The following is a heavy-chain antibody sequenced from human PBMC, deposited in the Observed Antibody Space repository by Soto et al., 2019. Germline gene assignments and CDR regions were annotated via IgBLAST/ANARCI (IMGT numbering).Heavy chain of an antibody. J-gene: IGHJ4*02. CDR2: IYSGGST. CDR1: GFTVSSNY. Sequence: GGSLRLSCAASGFTVSSNYMSWVRQAPGKGLEWVSVIYSGGSTYYADSEKGRFTISRHNSKNTLYLQVNCLRAEDTALYYCARDFSPYYYDSSGYYAWGQGTLVTVSS. D-gene: IGHD3-22*01. CDR3: ARDFSPYYYDSSGYYA. V-gene: IGHV3-53*04.